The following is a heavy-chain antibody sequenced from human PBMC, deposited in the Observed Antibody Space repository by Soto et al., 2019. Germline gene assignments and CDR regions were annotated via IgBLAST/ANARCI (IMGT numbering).Heavy chain of an antibody. CDR1: GGSISSSSYY. Sequence: SETLSLSCTVSGGSISSSSYYWGWIRQPPGKGLEWIGSIYYSGSTYYNPSLKSRVTISVDTSKNQFSLKLSSVTAADTAVYYCARTYDSSGYYYGHWFDPWGQGTLVTVSS. J-gene: IGHJ5*02. CDR3: ARTYDSSGYYYGHWFDP. D-gene: IGHD3-22*01. V-gene: IGHV4-39*01. CDR2: IYYSGST.